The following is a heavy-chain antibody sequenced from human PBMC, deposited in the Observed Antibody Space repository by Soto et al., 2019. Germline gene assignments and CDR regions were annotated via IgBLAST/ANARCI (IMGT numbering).Heavy chain of an antibody. D-gene: IGHD6-19*01. V-gene: IGHV5-10-1*01. J-gene: IGHJ4*02. CDR2: IDPSDSYT. CDR1: GYSFTSYW. CDR3: ARPFSGQVLVYFDY. Sequence: GESLKISCKGSGYSFTSYWIGWVRQMPGKGLEWMGRIDPSDSYTNYSPSFQGHVTISADKSISTAYLQWSSLKASDTAMYYCARPFSGQVLVYFDYWGQGTLVTVSS.